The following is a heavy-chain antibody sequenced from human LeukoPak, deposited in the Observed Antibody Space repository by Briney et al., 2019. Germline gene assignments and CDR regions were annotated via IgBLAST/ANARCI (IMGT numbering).Heavy chain of an antibody. CDR1: GGSISSYY. CDR2: IYTSGST. J-gene: IGHJ4*02. Sequence: SETLSLTCTVSGGSISSYYWSWIRQPAGKGLEWIGRIYTSGSTNYNPSLKSRVNMSVDTSKNQFSLKLSSVTAADTAVYYCASGYSSGWYVYFDYWGQGTLVTVSS. V-gene: IGHV4-4*07. D-gene: IGHD6-19*01. CDR3: ASGYSSGWYVYFDY.